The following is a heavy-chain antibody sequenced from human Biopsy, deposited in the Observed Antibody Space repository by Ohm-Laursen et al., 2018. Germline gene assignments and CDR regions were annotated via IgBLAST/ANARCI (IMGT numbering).Heavy chain of an antibody. CDR1: GFTFSTYA. CDR3: SRAYPPPGRRLVVVAGDFDC. J-gene: IGHJ4*02. V-gene: IGHV3-23*01. Sequence: LSLTCAASGFTFSTYAMTWVRQAPGEGLEWVSSITGSGGSTYYPDSVKGRFTISRDNAKNSLYLQMNSLRAEDTAVYYCSRAYPPPGRRLVVVAGDFDCWGQGTRVTVSS. CDR2: ITGSGGST. D-gene: IGHD2-15*01.